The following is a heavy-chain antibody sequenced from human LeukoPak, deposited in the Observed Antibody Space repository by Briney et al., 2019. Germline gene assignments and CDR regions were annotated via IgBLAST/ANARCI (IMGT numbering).Heavy chain of an antibody. CDR2: IYYSGST. CDR1: GGSISSSGYY. J-gene: IGHJ4*02. CDR3: ARARLWGGGEGYYFDY. V-gene: IGHV4-39*07. Sequence: PSETLSLTCTVSGGSISSSGYYWGWIRQPPGKGLEWIGSIYYSGSTYYNPSLKSRVTISVDTSKNQFSLKLSSVTAADTAVYYCARARLWGGGEGYYFDYWGQGTLITVSS. D-gene: IGHD2-21*01.